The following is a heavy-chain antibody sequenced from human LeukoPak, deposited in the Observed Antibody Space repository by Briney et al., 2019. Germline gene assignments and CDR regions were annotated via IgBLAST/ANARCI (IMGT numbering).Heavy chain of an antibody. J-gene: IGHJ6*03. CDR3: GRGRQEISMILVVMTGVSYYLDV. D-gene: IGHD3-22*01. CDR2: INPGGST. Sequence: SETLSLTCAVYGGSFSGYYWTWIRQSPGKGLEWIGEINPGGSTYYNPSLKSRLTISRDTSKNQFSLRLSSVTAADTAVYYCGRGRQEISMILVVMTGVSYYLDVWGKGTTVTVS. CDR1: GGSFSGYY. V-gene: IGHV4-34*01.